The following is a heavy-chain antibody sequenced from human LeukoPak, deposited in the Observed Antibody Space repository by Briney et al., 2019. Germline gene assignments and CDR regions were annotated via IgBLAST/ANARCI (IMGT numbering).Heavy chain of an antibody. CDR3: ARGRLANTGEWFDY. CDR1: VGTFSSYA. Sequence: GASVTVSCTASVGTFSSYAISWVRQAPGQGLEWMGRIIPILGIANYAQKFQGRVTITADKSTSTAYMELSSLRSEDTAVYYCARGRLANTGEWFDYWGQGTLVTVSS. D-gene: IGHD7-27*01. CDR2: IIPILGIA. J-gene: IGHJ4*02. V-gene: IGHV1-69*04.